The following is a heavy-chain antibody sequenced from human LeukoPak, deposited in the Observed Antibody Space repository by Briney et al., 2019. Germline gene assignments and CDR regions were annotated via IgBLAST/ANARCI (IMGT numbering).Heavy chain of an antibody. CDR1: GFTFSSYG. J-gene: IGHJ5*02. CDR2: ISSNSNYI. V-gene: IGHV3-21*01. CDR3: ARDRQQQLVHWFDP. Sequence: GGSLRLSCAASGFTFSSYGMNWVRQAPGKGLEWVSSISSNSNYIYYADSVKGRFTISRDNAKNSLYLQMNSLRAEDTAVYYCARDRQQQLVHWFDPWGQGTLVTVSS. D-gene: IGHD6-13*01.